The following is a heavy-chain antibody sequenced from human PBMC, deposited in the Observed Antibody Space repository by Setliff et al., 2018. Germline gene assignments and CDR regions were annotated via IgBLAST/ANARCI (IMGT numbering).Heavy chain of an antibody. CDR3: ARMGTDYIMTRVNSYQYYFYMDV. V-gene: IGHV4-39*01. J-gene: IGHJ6*03. CDR2: TNDSGST. CDR1: GGSIRGSSYF. D-gene: IGHD5-18*01. Sequence: PSETLSLTCSVSGGSIRGSSYFWGWIRQPPGEGLEWIGNTNDSGSTYYNPSLKSRVTISVDRSKNQVFLRMTSVTAADTSFYYCARMGTDYIMTRVNSYQYYFYMDVWGKGTTGTSP.